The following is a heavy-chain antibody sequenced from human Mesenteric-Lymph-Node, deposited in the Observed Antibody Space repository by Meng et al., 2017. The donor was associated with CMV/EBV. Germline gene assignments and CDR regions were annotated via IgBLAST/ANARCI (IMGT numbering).Heavy chain of an antibody. CDR2: MNPDSGNT. CDR3: ARRLLLATGFWSGPCHHGMDV. CDR1: GYTFTGYY. D-gene: IGHD3-3*01. Sequence: ASVKVSCKASGYTFTGYYMHWVRQVPGQGLEWMGWMNPDSGNTDYAQKFQGRVTFTRSTSTGTAYMELSSLRSDDTAVYYCARRLLLATGFWSGPCHHGMDVWGQGTTVTVSS. J-gene: IGHJ6*02. V-gene: IGHV1-8*03.